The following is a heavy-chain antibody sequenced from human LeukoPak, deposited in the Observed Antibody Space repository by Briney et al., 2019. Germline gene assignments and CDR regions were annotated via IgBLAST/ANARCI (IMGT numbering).Heavy chain of an antibody. J-gene: IGHJ4*02. CDR3: ASGYYAGGDY. CDR2: ISSSSSTI. CDR1: GFTFSTYR. V-gene: IGHV3-48*01. Sequence: PGGSLRLSCAASGFTFSTYRMNWVRQAPGKGREWVSYISSSSSTIYYADSVRGRFTISRDNAKNSLYLQMNSLRAEDTAVYYCASGYYAGGDYWGQGTLVTVSS. D-gene: IGHD4-23*01.